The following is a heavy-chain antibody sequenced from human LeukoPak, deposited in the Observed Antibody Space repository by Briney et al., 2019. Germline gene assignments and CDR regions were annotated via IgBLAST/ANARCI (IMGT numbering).Heavy chain of an antibody. V-gene: IGHV3-30*04. Sequence: PGRSLRLSCTASGFTFGDYAMTWVRQAPGKGLEWVAVISYDGSNKFYADSVKGRFTISRDNAKNSLYLQMNSLRAEDTAVYYCAREGWLQLPPYYYYYYYMDVWGKGTTVTISS. J-gene: IGHJ6*03. D-gene: IGHD5-24*01. CDR3: AREGWLQLPPYYYYYYYMDV. CDR1: GFTFGDYA. CDR2: ISYDGSNK.